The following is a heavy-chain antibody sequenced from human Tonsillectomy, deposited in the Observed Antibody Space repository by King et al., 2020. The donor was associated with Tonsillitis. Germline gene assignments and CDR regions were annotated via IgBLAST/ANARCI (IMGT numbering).Heavy chain of an antibody. V-gene: IGHV4-4*07. D-gene: IGHD2-15*01. CDR3: ARGGYCSGGSCYVGLWFDP. CDR1: GGSISSYY. CDR2: MYTSGST. Sequence: VQLQESGPGLVKPSETLSLTCTVSGGSISSYYWSWIRQPAGKGLEWIGRMYTSGSTNYNPSLKSRVTMSVDTSKNQFSLKLSSVTAADTAVYYCARGGYCSGGSCYVGLWFDPWGQGTLVSVSS. J-gene: IGHJ5*02.